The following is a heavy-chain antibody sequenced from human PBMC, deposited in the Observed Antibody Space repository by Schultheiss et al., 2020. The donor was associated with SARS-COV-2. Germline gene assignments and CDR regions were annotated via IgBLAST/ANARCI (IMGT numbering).Heavy chain of an antibody. CDR1: GFTFSSYG. V-gene: IGHV3-33*08. J-gene: IGHJ6*02. CDR2: IWYDGSNK. CDR3: ARSDYSNYQPPAFSL. Sequence: GESLKISCAASGFTFSSYGMHWVRQAPGKGLEWVAVIWYDGSNKYYADSVKGRFTISRDNSKNTLYLQMNSLRAEDTAVYYCARSDYSNYQPPAFSLWGQGTTVTVSS. D-gene: IGHD4-11*01.